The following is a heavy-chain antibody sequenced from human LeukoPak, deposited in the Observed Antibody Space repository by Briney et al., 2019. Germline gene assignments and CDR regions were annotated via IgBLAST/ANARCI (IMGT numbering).Heavy chain of an antibody. CDR1: GYTFTGHY. Sequence: ASVKVSYKASGYTFTGHYMHWVRQAPGQGLEWMGWINPNSGGTNYAQKFQGRVTMTRDASISTAYMELSRLRSDDTAVYYCASGRTYCGGDCLPSDAFDIWGQGTMVTVSS. CDR2: INPNSGGT. J-gene: IGHJ3*02. D-gene: IGHD2-21*01. V-gene: IGHV1-2*02. CDR3: ASGRTYCGGDCLPSDAFDI.